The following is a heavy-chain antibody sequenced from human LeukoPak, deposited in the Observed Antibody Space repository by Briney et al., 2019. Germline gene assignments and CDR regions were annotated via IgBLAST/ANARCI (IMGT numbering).Heavy chain of an antibody. D-gene: IGHD5-18*01. CDR1: GFTFSSYA. Sequence: GGSLRLSCSASGFTFSSYAMHWVRQAPGKGPEYVSAISSNGRSTYYTDSLKGRFTITRDNSKNTLYLQMSSLRTEDTAVYYCVKGGRYSYGPFHYWGQGTLVTVSS. J-gene: IGHJ4*02. CDR2: ISSNGRST. CDR3: VKGGRYSYGPFHY. V-gene: IGHV3-64*03.